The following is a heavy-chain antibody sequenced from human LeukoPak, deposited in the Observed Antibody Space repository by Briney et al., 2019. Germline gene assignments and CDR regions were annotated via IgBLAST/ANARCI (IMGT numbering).Heavy chain of an antibody. V-gene: IGHV3-7*01. Sequence: GGSLRLSCAASGFTFSSYWMSWVRQAPGKGLEWVANIKQDGSEKYYVDSVKGRFTISRDNAKNSLYLQMNSLRAEDTAVYYCARATITPTYYDFWSGYYTRYYFDYWGQGTLVTVSS. D-gene: IGHD3-3*01. J-gene: IGHJ4*02. CDR2: IKQDGSEK. CDR1: GFTFSSYW. CDR3: ARATITPTYYDFWSGYYTRYYFDY.